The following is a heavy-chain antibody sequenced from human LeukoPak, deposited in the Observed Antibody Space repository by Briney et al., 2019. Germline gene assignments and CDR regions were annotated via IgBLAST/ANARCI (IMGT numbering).Heavy chain of an antibody. CDR2: ISSSSSTI. Sequence: PGGSLRLSCAASGFTFSSYSMNWVRQAPGKGLEWVSYISSSSSTIYYADSVKGRFTISRDNAKNSLYLQMNSLRAEDTAVYYCAKPPLAVAGEYDAFDIWGQGTMVTVSS. CDR1: GFTFSSYS. V-gene: IGHV3-48*01. D-gene: IGHD6-19*01. CDR3: AKPPLAVAGEYDAFDI. J-gene: IGHJ3*02.